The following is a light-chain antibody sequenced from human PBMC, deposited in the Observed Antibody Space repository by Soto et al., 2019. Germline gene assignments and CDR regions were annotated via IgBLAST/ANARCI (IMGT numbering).Light chain of an antibody. V-gene: IGKV1-5*03. CDR2: KAS. J-gene: IGKJ1*01. Sequence: DIQMTQSPSTLSGSVGDRVTITCRASQTISSWLAWYQQKPGKAPKLLIYKASTLKSGVPSSFRGSGSGTEFTLTIRSLQPDDFATYYCQHYNSYSEAFGHGTTEELK. CDR1: QTISSW. CDR3: QHYNSYSEA.